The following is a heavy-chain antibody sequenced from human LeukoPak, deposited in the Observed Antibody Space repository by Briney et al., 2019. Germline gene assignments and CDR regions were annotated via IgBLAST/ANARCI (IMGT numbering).Heavy chain of an antibody. CDR2: ISTKSDYI. CDR3: ARVGGEYVVSDY. V-gene: IGHV3-21*01. Sequence: PGGSLRLSCAGSGFTFRYYSMTWVRQAPGKGLEWVSSISTKSDYIHYADSVKGRFTISGDNANNSVYLQMNSLTAEDTAVYYCARVGGEYVVSDYWGQGTLVAVSS. D-gene: IGHD3-16*01. J-gene: IGHJ4*02. CDR1: GFTFRYYS.